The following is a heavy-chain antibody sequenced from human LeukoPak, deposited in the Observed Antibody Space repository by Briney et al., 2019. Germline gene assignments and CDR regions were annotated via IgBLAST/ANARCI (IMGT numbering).Heavy chain of an antibody. CDR3: AADFNGSGSYWFYFDY. V-gene: IGHV1-58*01. J-gene: IGHJ4*02. CDR1: GFTFTSSA. D-gene: IGHD3-10*01. Sequence: ASVTVSCTASGFTFTSSAVQWVRQARGQRLEWIGWIVVGSGNTNYAQKFQERVTITRDMSTSTAYMELSSLRSEDTAVYYCAADFNGSGSYWFYFDYWGQGTLVTVSS. CDR2: IVVGSGNT.